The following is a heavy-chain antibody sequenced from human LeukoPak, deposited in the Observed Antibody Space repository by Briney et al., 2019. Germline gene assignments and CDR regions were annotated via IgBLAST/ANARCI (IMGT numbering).Heavy chain of an antibody. V-gene: IGHV3-23*01. J-gene: IGHJ4*02. CDR3: AKGEIVVVSPGYFDY. CDR2: ISGSGGST. Sequence: GGSLRLSCAASGFTFSSYSMNWVRQAPGKGLEWVSAISGSGGSTYYADSVKGRFTISRDNSKNTLYLQMNSLRAEDTAVYYCAKGEIVVVSPGYFDYWGQGTLVTVSS. CDR1: GFTFSSYS. D-gene: IGHD3-22*01.